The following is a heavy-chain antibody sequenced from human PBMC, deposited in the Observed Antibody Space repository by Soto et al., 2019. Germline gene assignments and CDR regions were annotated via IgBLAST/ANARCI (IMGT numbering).Heavy chain of an antibody. CDR3: ARDSSAAADYYYGMDV. CDR1: GGSIISSTFH. Sequence: SETLSLTCTVSGGSIISSTFHWGWIRQPPGKGLEWIGSIYYSGSTYYSPSLKSRVTISVDTSKNQFSLKLSSVTAADTAVYYCARDSSAAADYYYGMDVWGQGTTVT. V-gene: IGHV4-39*07. J-gene: IGHJ6*02. CDR2: IYYSGST. D-gene: IGHD2-2*01.